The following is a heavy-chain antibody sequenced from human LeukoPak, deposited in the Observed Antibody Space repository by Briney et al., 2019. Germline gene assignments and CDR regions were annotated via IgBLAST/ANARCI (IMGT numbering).Heavy chain of an antibody. V-gene: IGHV3-23*01. Sequence: GGXLXLSCXASGXSFSGYAXSWVRQAPGKGLEWXSAISGGGDATYYADSVKGRFTISRDNSKNTLSLQMNSLRAEDTAVYYCASLMSRVIVTGDFDNWGQGTLVTVSS. CDR3: ASLMSRVIVTGDFDN. CDR2: ISGGGDAT. D-gene: IGHD1-14*01. CDR1: GXSFSGYA. J-gene: IGHJ4*02.